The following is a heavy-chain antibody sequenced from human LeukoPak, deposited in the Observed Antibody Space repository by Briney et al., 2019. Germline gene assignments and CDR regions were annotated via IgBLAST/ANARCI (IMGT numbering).Heavy chain of an antibody. CDR3: AKDYCSGGSCFLLDAFDI. CDR2: ISYDGSNK. Sequence: GGSLRLSCAASGFTFSSYGMHWVRQAPGKGLEWVAVISYDGSNKYYADSVKGRFTISRDNSKNTLYLQMNSLRAEDTAVYYCAKDYCSGGSCFLLDAFDIWGQGTMVTVSS. D-gene: IGHD2-15*01. CDR1: GFTFSSYG. J-gene: IGHJ3*02. V-gene: IGHV3-30*18.